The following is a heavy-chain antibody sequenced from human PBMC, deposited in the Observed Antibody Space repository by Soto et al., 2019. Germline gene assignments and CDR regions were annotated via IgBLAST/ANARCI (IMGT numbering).Heavy chain of an antibody. D-gene: IGHD3-3*01. J-gene: IGHJ3*02. V-gene: IGHV3-33*01. Sequence: QVQLVESGGGVVQPGRSLRLSCAASGFTFSSYGMHWVRQAPGKGLEWVAVIWYDGSNKYYADSVKGRFTISRDNSKNTLYLQMNSLRAEDTAVYYCARGGPRTYYDFWSGYVAFDIWGQGTMVTVSS. CDR2: IWYDGSNK. CDR3: ARGGPRTYYDFWSGYVAFDI. CDR1: GFTFSSYG.